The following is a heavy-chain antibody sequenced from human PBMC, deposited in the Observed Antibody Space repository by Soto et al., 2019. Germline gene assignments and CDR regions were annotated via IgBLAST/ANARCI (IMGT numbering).Heavy chain of an antibody. CDR1: GFSFSRHG. CDR3: AGDDDYSDNGLDY. CDR2: ILSDGSAE. J-gene: IGHJ4*02. V-gene: IGHV3-33*01. Sequence: QVQLVESGGGVVQPGRSLKLSCEATGFSFSRHGMHWVRQAPGKGLEWLAVILSDGSAEEYAGSVQGRFTISRDNSKNVLYLEMNNLRAEDTSVYYCAGDDDYSDNGLDYCGRGGLVTVSS. D-gene: IGHD4-17*01.